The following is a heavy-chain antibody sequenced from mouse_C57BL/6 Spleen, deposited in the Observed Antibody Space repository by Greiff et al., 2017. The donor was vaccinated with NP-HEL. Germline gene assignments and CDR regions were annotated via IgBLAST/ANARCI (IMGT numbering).Heavy chain of an antibody. D-gene: IGHD3-2*02. Sequence: VQLKESGPELVKPGASVKISCKASGYSFTGYYMHWVKQSHGNILDWIGYIYPYNGVSSYNQKFKGKATLTVDKSSSTAYMELRSLTSEDSAVYYCARSQLRSTGEFDDWGQGTTLTVSS. CDR2: IYPYNGVS. V-gene: IGHV1-31*01. J-gene: IGHJ2*01. CDR1: GYSFTGYY. CDR3: ARSQLRSTGEFDD.